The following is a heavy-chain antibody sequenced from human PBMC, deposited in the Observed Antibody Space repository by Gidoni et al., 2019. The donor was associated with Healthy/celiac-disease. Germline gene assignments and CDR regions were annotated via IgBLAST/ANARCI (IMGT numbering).Heavy chain of an antibody. CDR2: IRSSSSTI. Sequence: EVQLVESGGGVVQPGGSLRLSCAAYGFTSSRYSMNWVRQDPGKGLEWVSYIRSSSSTIYYADSVKGRFTISRDNAKNSLYLQMNSLGDEDTSVYYCARTHKEWLVLHYYYYMDVWGKGTTVTVSS. CDR3: ARTHKEWLVLHYYYYMDV. D-gene: IGHD6-19*01. CDR1: GFTSSRYS. J-gene: IGHJ6*03. V-gene: IGHV3-48*02.